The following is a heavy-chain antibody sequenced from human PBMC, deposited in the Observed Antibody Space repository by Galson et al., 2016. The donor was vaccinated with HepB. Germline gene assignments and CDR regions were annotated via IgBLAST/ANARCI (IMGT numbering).Heavy chain of an antibody. V-gene: IGHV3-66*01. Sequence: SLRLSCAASGFRFDDYAMNWVRQAPGKGLEWVSLIYSGGSIAYADSVRGRFTISRDSSKNTLYLQMNSLRAEDTAVYYWARDPPGGGAWGQGTLVTVSS. D-gene: IGHD4/OR15-4a*01. J-gene: IGHJ4*02. CDR1: GFRFDDYA. CDR2: IYSGGSI. CDR3: ARDPPGGGA.